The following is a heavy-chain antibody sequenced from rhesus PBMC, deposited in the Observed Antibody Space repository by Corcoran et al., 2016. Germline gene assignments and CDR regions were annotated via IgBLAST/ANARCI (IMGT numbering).Heavy chain of an antibody. CDR1: GTTFTSYY. D-gene: IGHD6-13*01. CDR2: IYPDNGNK. V-gene: IGHV1-1*01. J-gene: IGHJ2*01. Sequence: QVQLVQAGAEIKQPGASVNLSCKAYGTTFTSYYMPWVRQAPGQGLEWIGLIYPDNGNKGYAQNFQGRVTITTGTSTSTGYMELSSMRSEDTAVYYCTRGGAAGRYWYFDIWGPGTPITISS. CDR3: TRGGAAGRYWYFDI.